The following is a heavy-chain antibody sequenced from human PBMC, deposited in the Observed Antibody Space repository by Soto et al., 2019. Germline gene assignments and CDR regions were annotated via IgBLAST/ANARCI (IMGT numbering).Heavy chain of an antibody. CDR1: GDSISSTY. V-gene: IGHV4-4*07. Sequence: QVQLHESGPGLVKPSATLSLTCTVSGDSISSTYWSWVRQPAGRGLEWIGRIYSSGSNNYNPSLESRVTMSVDTSKNQFSLTLRSVTAADTAIYYCARDRRAAHNTRGSIDPWGQGIMVTVSA. CDR3: ARDRRAAHNTRGSIDP. CDR2: IYSSGSN. D-gene: IGHD6-13*01. J-gene: IGHJ5*02.